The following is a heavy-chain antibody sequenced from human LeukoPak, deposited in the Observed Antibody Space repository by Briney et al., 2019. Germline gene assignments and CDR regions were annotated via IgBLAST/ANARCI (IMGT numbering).Heavy chain of an antibody. CDR1: GYTFTGYY. Sequence: GASVKVSCKASGYTFTGYYMHWVRQAPGQGLEWMGGIIPIFGTANYAQKFQGRVTITADESTSTAYMELSSLRSEDTAVYYCARSYSGSYSFDYWGQGTLVTVSS. V-gene: IGHV1-69*13. CDR3: ARSYSGSYSFDY. J-gene: IGHJ4*02. CDR2: IIPIFGTA. D-gene: IGHD1-26*01.